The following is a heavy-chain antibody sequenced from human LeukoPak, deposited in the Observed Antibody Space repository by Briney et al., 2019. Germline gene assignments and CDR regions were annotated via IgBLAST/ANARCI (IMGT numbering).Heavy chain of an antibody. D-gene: IGHD3-10*01. CDR1: GFTFSNAW. V-gene: IGHV3-15*01. Sequence: SGGSLRLSCAASGFTFSNAWMSWVRQAPGKGLEWVGRIKSKTDGGTTDYAAPVKGRFTISRNDSKNTLYLQMNSLKTEDTAVYYCTTDHTGYGSGFDYWGQGTLVTVSS. J-gene: IGHJ4*02. CDR2: IKSKTDGGTT. CDR3: TTDHTGYGSGFDY.